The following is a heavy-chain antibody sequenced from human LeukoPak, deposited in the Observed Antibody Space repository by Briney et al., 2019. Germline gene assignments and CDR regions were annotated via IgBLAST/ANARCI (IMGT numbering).Heavy chain of an antibody. J-gene: IGHJ6*02. V-gene: IGHV1-69*04. D-gene: IGHD3-10*01. Sequence: GASVKVSCKASGGTFSSYAFSWVRQAPGQGLEWMGRIIPFLGLSNYAQKLQGRVTITADKSTSTAYMELNTLSLRSEDTAVYYCAREKTTSGGLDVWGQGTTVTVSS. CDR1: GGTFSSYA. CDR3: AREKTTSGGLDV. CDR2: IIPFLGLS.